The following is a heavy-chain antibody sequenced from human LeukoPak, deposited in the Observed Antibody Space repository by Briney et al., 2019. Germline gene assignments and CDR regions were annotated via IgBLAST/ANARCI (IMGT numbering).Heavy chain of an antibody. J-gene: IGHJ6*02. V-gene: IGHV3-21*01. CDR3: AREGYDILTGYSNYYYYYGMDV. CDR2: ISTSSSYI. Sequence: GGSLRLSCAASGFTFSSYSMNWVRQAPGKGLEWVSSISTSSSYIYSADSVKGRFTISRDNAENSLSLQMNSLRAEDTAVYYCAREGYDILTGYSNYYYYYGMDVWGQGTTVTVSS. CDR1: GFTFSSYS. D-gene: IGHD3-9*01.